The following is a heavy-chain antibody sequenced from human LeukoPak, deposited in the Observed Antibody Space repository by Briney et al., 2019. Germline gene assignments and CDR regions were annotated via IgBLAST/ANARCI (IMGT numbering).Heavy chain of an antibody. D-gene: IGHD2-15*01. CDR2: INHSGST. Sequence: SETLSLTCAVYGGSFSGYYWSWIRQPPGKWLEWIGEINHSGSTNYNPSLKSRVTISVDTSKNQFSLKLSSVTAADTAVYYCARGHTPLRYWGQGTLVTVSS. CDR1: GGSFSGYY. J-gene: IGHJ4*02. CDR3: ARGHTPLRY. V-gene: IGHV4-34*01.